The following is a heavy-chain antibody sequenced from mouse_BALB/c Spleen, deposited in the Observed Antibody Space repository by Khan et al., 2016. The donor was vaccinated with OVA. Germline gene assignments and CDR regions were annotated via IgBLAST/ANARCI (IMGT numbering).Heavy chain of an antibody. CDR1: GYTFTSYY. CDR3: TRSGYGTFAY. Sequence: VQLQESGAELVKPGASVRLSCKDSGYTFTSYYLYWVKQRPGQGLEWIGDINPSNGGTNFNEKFKSKATLTVDKSSSTAYMQLSSLTSEDSAVYYWTRSGYGTFAYRGQGTLVTVSA. D-gene: IGHD2-1*01. J-gene: IGHJ3*01. CDR2: INPSNGGT. V-gene: IGHV1S81*02.